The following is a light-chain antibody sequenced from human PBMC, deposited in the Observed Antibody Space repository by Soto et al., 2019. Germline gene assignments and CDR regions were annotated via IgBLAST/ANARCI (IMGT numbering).Light chain of an antibody. Sequence: QSVLTQPPSLSGTPGQRVTISCSGSTSNIAGNTVHWYQHLPETAPKLLIYIDDQRPSGVPDRFSGSKSGTSASLAISGPQSEDEADYYCATWDDSLNAAVFGGGTKLTVL. CDR2: IDD. CDR1: TSNIAGNT. J-gene: IGLJ7*01. CDR3: ATWDDSLNAAV. V-gene: IGLV1-44*01.